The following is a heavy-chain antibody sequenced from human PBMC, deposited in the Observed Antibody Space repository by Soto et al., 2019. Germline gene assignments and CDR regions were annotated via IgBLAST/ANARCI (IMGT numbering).Heavy chain of an antibody. CDR3: AREVGAPYFEY. CDR1: GYTFTSYY. V-gene: IGHV1-46*04. J-gene: IGHJ4*02. CDR2: INPSGSTT. Sequence: ASVKVSCKASGYTFTSYYMHCVRQAPGQGLEWMGIINPSGSTTHYADSVKGRFTIPRDNSKNTLYLQMNSLRAEDTAVYYCAREVGAPYFEYWGQGTLVTVSS. D-gene: IGHD1-26*01.